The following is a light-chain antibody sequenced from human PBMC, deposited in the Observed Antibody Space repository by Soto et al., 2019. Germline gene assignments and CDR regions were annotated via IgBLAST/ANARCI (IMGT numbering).Light chain of an antibody. V-gene: IGLV1-36*01. CDR3: ASWDDSLNAYV. Sequence: QSVLTQPPSVSGDPRQTGTISCSGSSSHIENNAVNWYQQLPGKAPKLLIYYNNLLSSGVSDRFSGSKSGTSASLAISGLQSEDEATFYCASWDDSLNAYVFGTGTKLTVL. CDR2: YNN. J-gene: IGLJ1*01. CDR1: SSHIENNA.